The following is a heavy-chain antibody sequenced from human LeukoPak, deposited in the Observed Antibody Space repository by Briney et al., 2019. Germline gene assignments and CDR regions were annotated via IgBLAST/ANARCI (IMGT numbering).Heavy chain of an antibody. V-gene: IGHV3-21*01. CDR1: GFTFSSYS. CDR3: ARKTYCSSTSCYKGGAFDI. J-gene: IGHJ3*02. CDR2: ISCSSSYI. D-gene: IGHD2-2*02. Sequence: GGSLRLSCAASGFTFSSYSMNWVRQAPGKGLEWVSSISCSSSYIYYADSVKGRFTISRDNAKNSLYLQMNSLRAEDTAVYYCARKTYCSSTSCYKGGAFDIWGQGTMVTVSS.